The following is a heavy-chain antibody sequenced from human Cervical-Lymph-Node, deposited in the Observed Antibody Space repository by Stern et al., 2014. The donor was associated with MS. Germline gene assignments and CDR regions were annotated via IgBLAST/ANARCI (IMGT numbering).Heavy chain of an antibody. J-gene: IGHJ4*02. V-gene: IGHV3-30-3*01. Sequence: MQLVESGGGVVQPGRSLRLSCATSGFTFGRHSMHWVRQVPGKGLELVAIISYDGSSQHYADSVKGRFTISRDNSNNTLYLQMNSLRIEDTAMYYCARPAAARYFDYWGQGSQVTVSS. CDR3: ARPAAARYFDY. CDR1: GFTFGRHS. CDR2: ISYDGSSQ. D-gene: IGHD6-25*01.